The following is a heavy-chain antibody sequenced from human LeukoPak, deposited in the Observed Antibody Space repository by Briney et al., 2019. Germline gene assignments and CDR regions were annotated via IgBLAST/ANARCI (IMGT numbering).Heavy chain of an antibody. Sequence: GGSLRLSCAASGFTFSSYGMHWVRQAPGKGLEWVAVIWYDGSNKYYADSVKGRFTISRDNSKNTVYLQMNSLTAEDTAIYYCARSPGGFDYWGQGTLVIVSS. D-gene: IGHD3-16*01. V-gene: IGHV3-33*01. CDR3: ARSPGGFDY. CDR2: IWYDGSNK. J-gene: IGHJ4*02. CDR1: GFTFSSYG.